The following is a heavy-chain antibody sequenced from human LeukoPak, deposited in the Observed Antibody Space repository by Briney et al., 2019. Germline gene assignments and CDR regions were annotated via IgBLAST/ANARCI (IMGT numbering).Heavy chain of an antibody. Sequence: ASVKVSCKASGYTFNNYGISWVRQAPGQGLEWMGWISTYNGNTNYAQKFQGRVTMTEDTSTDTAYMELSSLRSEDTAVYYCATSRILMPWGQGTLVTVSS. D-gene: IGHD2-15*01. V-gene: IGHV1-18*01. CDR2: ISTYNGNT. CDR1: GYTFNNYG. J-gene: IGHJ5*02. CDR3: ATSRILMP.